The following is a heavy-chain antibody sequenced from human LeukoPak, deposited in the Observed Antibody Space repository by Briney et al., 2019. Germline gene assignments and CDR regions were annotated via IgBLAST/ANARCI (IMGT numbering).Heavy chain of an antibody. V-gene: IGHV4-59*01. J-gene: IGHJ6*02. CDR2: IYYSGST. CDR3: ARVSGWYFGYYYGMDV. CDR1: GGSISSYY. Sequence: PSETLSLTCTVSGGSISSYYWSWIRQPPGKGLEWIGYIYYSGSTNYNPSLKSRVTISVDTSKNQFSLKLSSVTAADTAVYYCARVSGWYFGYYYGMDVWGQGITVTVSS. D-gene: IGHD6-19*01.